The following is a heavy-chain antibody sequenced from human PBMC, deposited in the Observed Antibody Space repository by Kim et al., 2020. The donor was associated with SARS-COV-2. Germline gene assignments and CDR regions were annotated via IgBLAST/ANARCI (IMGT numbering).Heavy chain of an antibody. CDR3: AKDLYSGSYPYFDY. J-gene: IGHJ4*02. V-gene: IGHV3-33*06. Sequence: AASVKGRFTISRDNSKNTLYLQINSLRAEDTAVYDCAKDLYSGSYPYFDYWGQGALVTVSS. D-gene: IGHD1-26*01.